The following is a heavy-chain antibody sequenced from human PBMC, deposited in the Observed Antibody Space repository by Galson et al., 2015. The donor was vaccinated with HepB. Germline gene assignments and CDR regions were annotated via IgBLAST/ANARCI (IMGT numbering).Heavy chain of an antibody. J-gene: IGHJ6*02. D-gene: IGHD5-12*01. CDR3: ARAHIVATDPNYYYYYGMDV. CDR2: ISYDGSNK. Sequence: SLRLSCAASGFTFSSYAMHWVRQAPGKGLEWVAVISYDGSNKYYADSVKGRFTISRDNSKNTLYLQMNSLRAEDTAVYYCARAHIVATDPNYYYYYGMDVWGQGTTVTVSS. CDR1: GFTFSSYA. V-gene: IGHV3-30*04.